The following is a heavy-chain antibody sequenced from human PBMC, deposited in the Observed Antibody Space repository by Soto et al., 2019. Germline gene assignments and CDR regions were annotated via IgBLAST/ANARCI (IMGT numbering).Heavy chain of an antibody. V-gene: IGHV3-21*01. Sequence: GGSLRLSCAASGFTFSSYSMNWVRQAPGKGLEWVSSISTSSTYIYYADSVKGRFTVSRDNAKNSLYLQINSLRDEDTAVYYCWRASIVATSLTPFDYWGQGTQVTVSS. CDR3: WRASIVATSLTPFDY. D-gene: IGHD5-12*01. CDR2: ISTSSTYI. J-gene: IGHJ4*02. CDR1: GFTFSSYS.